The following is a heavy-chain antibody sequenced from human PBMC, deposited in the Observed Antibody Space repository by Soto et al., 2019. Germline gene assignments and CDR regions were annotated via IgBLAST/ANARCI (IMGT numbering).Heavy chain of an antibody. CDR3: ARRELEPTNNDAFHI. Sequence: SETLSLTCAVSGGSISSSNHYWDWIRQPPGKGPEWIGRIYYSGSTYYNPSLKSRVTISVDTSKNQFSLKLSSVTAADTAVYYCARRELEPTNNDAFHIWGQGTMVTVSS. CDR2: IYYSGST. V-gene: IGHV4-39*01. D-gene: IGHD1-1*01. CDR1: GGSISSSNHY. J-gene: IGHJ3*02.